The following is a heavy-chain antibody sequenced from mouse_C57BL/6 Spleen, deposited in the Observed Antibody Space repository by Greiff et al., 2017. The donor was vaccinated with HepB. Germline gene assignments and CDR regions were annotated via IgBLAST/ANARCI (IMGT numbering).Heavy chain of an antibody. CDR2: IDPENGDT. CDR3: TTDLYGSRGYYFDY. CDR1: GFNIKDDY. D-gene: IGHD1-1*01. J-gene: IGHJ2*01. V-gene: IGHV14-4*01. Sequence: EVQLQQSGAELVRPGASVKLSCTASGFNIKDDYMHWVKQRPEQGLEWIGWIDPENGDTEYASKFQGKATITADTSSNTAYLQLSSLTSEDTAVYYCTTDLYGSRGYYFDYWGQGTTLTVSS.